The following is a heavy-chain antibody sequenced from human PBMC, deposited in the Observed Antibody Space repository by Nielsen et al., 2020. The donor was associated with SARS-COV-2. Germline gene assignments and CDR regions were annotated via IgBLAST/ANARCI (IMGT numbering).Heavy chain of an antibody. Sequence: SETLSLTCAVSGGSFSAYYWSWIRQPPGKGLEWIGEINHSGSTNYNPSLKSRANISVNTSKNQFSLKLSSVTAADTAVYYCAREHWGSRYYGMDVWGQGTTVTVSS. CDR2: INHSGST. CDR1: GGSFSAYY. J-gene: IGHJ6*02. CDR3: AREHWGSRYYGMDV. D-gene: IGHD7-27*01. V-gene: IGHV4-34*01.